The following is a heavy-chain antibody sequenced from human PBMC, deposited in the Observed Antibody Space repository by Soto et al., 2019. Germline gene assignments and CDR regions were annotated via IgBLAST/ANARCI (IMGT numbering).Heavy chain of an antibody. Sequence: PGGSLRLACAASGVILSDFAMHWVWQAPGRGLERVAVILKEGTSKYYADSVRGRFTISSDTSKDTIFLQLTSLRLDDSAVYYFSNTGCNGGSCFSWFDPWGQGAPVTVSS. CDR2: ILKEGTSK. CDR1: GVILSDFA. J-gene: IGHJ5*02. V-gene: IGHV3-30*04. CDR3: SNTGCNGGSCFSWFDP. D-gene: IGHD2-15*01.